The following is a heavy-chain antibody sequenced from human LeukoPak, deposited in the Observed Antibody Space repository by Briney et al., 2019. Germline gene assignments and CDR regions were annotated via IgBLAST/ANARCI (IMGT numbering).Heavy chain of an antibody. CDR2: ISWNSGKI. D-gene: IGHD1-26*01. V-gene: IGHV3-9*01. J-gene: IGHJ4*02. CDR1: GFTFSSYA. CDR3: VRSMNGRYGFFDY. Sequence: GGSLRLSCAASGFTFSSYAMHWVRQAPGKGLEWVSGISWNSGKIDYADSVKGRFTISRDNAKNSLYLQMNSLRAEDTTVYYCVRSMNGRYGFFDYWGQGILVTVSS.